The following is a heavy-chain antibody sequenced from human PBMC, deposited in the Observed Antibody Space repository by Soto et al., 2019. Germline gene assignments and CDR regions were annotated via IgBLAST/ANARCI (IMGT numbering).Heavy chain of an antibody. V-gene: IGHV3-7*01. D-gene: IGHD2-2*03. CDR3: ARDHIYCWILDY. CDR1: GFTFSNYW. CDR2: IKQDGGQN. Sequence: GGSLRLSCAASGFTFSNYWMSWVRQAPGKGLEWVANIKQDGGQNYYMDSVKGRFTTSRDNTKNSFYLKMNSLRAEDTAVYYCARDHIYCWILDYWGRGTLVTVSS. J-gene: IGHJ4*02.